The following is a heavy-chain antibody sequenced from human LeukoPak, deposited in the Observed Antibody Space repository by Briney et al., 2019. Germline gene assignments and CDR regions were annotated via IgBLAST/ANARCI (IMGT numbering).Heavy chain of an antibody. CDR2: IKQDGSEK. CDR1: GFTFSAYW. CDR3: AREGRGWFDI. J-gene: IGHJ3*02. D-gene: IGHD6-19*01. Sequence: GGSLRLSCAASGFTFSAYWMSWIRQAPGKGLEWVANIKQDGSEKDYVGSVKGRFTISRDNAKNSVYLQMNSVRAEDTAVYYCAREGRGWFDIWGQGTMVTVSS. V-gene: IGHV3-7*01.